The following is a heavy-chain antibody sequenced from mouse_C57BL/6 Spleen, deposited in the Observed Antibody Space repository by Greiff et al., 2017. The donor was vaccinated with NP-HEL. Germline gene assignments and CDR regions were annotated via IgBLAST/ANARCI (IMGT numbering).Heavy chain of an antibody. CDR1: GYSFTGYY. J-gene: IGHJ2*01. D-gene: IGHD1-1*01. CDR3: AATITTVVADY. V-gene: IGHV1-42*01. CDR2: INPSTGGT. Sequence: VQLKQSGPELVKPGASVKISCKASGYSFTGYYMNWVKQSPEKSLEWIGEINPSTGGTTYNQKFKAKATLTVDKSSSTAYMQLKSLTSEDSAVYYCAATITTVVADYWGQGTTLTVSS.